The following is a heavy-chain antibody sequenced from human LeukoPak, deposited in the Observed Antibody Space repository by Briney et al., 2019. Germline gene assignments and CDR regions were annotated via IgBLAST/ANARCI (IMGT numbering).Heavy chain of an antibody. D-gene: IGHD1-26*01. Sequence: SETLSLTCTVSGGSISSYYWSWIRQPAGKGLEWIGRIYTSGSTNYNPSLKSRVTLSVDTSKNQFSLKLSSVTAADTAVYYCARRRYSGSYYTWYFDLWGRGTLVTVSS. CDR1: GGSISSYY. CDR3: ARRRYSGSYYTWYFDL. J-gene: IGHJ2*01. V-gene: IGHV4-4*07. CDR2: IYTSGST.